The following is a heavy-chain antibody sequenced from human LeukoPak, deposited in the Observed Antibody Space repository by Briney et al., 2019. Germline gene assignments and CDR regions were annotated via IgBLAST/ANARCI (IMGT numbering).Heavy chain of an antibody. CDR3: AKDLLGGEGRT. J-gene: IGHJ5*02. CDR2: IGGSGGST. CDR1: GFTFSSYA. Sequence: PGGSLSLSCAASGFTFSSYAMSWVRRAPGKGLEWVSAIGGSGGSTYYADSVKGRFTISRYNSKNTLYLQMNSLRAEDTAVYYCAKDLLGGEGRTWGQGTLVTVSS. D-gene: IGHD3-16*01. V-gene: IGHV3-23*01.